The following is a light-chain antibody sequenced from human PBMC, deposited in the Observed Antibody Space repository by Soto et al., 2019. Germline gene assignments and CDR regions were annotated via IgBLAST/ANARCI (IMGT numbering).Light chain of an antibody. CDR1: QSINSSF. CDR3: QQYDNSPIT. Sequence: ESVLWHSAGGLSLYKRERGSLSFGASQSINSSFLAWYKQKPGQAPRLLIYGASSRATGIPDRFSGTGSETDFTLTISRLEPEDFAVYYCQQYDNSPITLGQRTRLEIK. CDR2: GAS. V-gene: IGKV3-20*01. J-gene: IGKJ5*01.